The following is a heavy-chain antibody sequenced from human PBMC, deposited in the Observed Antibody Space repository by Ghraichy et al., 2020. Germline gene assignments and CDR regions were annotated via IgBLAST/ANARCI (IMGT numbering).Heavy chain of an antibody. Sequence: GGSLRLSCAASGFTFSSYSMNWVRQAPGKGLEWVSSISSSSSYIYYADSVKGRFTISRDNAKNSLYLQMNSLRAEDTAVYYCARGESSSWYLGWYFDLWGRGTLVTVSS. CDR3: ARGESSSWYLGWYFDL. CDR1: GFTFSSYS. J-gene: IGHJ2*01. CDR2: ISSSSSYI. D-gene: IGHD6-13*01. V-gene: IGHV3-21*01.